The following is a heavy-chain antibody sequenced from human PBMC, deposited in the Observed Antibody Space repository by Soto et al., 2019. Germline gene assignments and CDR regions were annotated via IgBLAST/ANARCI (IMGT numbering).Heavy chain of an antibody. J-gene: IGHJ3*02. CDR2: LYGSGTT. V-gene: IGHV3-66*04. CDR3: ARHCSSRNCYPYDAVDI. D-gene: IGHD2-2*01. CDR1: GLTVSNNY. Sequence: PGGSLRLSCAASGLTVSNNYMSWVRQAPGKGLEWVSILYGSGTTFYADSVRGRFTISRDNSKNTLYLQINSLRAEDTALYYCARHCSSRNCYPYDAVDIWGQGTMVTVSS.